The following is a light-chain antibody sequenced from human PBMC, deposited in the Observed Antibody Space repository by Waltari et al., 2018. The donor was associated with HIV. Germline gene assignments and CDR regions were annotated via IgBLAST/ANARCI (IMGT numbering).Light chain of an antibody. J-gene: IGKJ1*01. V-gene: IGKV3-15*01. CDR3: QHYDRWPWG. CDR1: QSVSSH. CDR2: GAS. Sequence: EVVMTQSPATLSVSPGERATLSCRASQSVSSHLAWYQQRPGQSPRLLIYGASTRATGIPDRFSGSGSGTELTLTISSLQSEDFALYYCQHYDRWPWGFGQGTKVEIK.